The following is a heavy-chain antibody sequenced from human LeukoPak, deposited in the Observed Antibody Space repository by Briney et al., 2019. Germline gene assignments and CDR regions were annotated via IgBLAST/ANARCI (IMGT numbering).Heavy chain of an antibody. V-gene: IGHV1-69*05. CDR1: GGTFSSYA. CDR3: ANTITKRNWDYFDY. D-gene: IGHD5-12*01. CDR2: IIPIFGTA. Sequence: GASVTVSCKASGGTFSSYAISRVRQAPGQGLEWMGGIIPIFGTANYAQKFQGRVTITTDESTSTAYMELSSLRSEDTAVYYCANTITKRNWDYFDYWGQGTLVTVSS. J-gene: IGHJ4*02.